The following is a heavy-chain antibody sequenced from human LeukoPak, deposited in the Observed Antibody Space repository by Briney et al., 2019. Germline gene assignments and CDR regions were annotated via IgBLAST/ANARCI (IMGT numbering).Heavy chain of an antibody. J-gene: IGHJ4*02. D-gene: IGHD3-10*01. V-gene: IGHV4-34*01. CDR3: ARSPPQLRRFDY. CDR1: GGSLSGYY. Sequence: SETLSLTCAAYGGSLSGYYWSWIRQPPGKGLEWIGEINHSGSTNYNPSLKSRVTISVDTSKNQFSLKLSSVTAADTAVYYCARSPPQLRRFDYWGQGTLVTVSS. CDR2: INHSGST.